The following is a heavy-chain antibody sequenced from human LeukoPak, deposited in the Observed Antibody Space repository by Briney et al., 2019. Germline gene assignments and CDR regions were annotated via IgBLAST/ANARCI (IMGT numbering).Heavy chain of an antibody. D-gene: IGHD5-18*01. J-gene: IGHJ4*02. V-gene: IGHV4-30-4*08. CDR3: ARRDTAMVNFDY. CDR1: GSSISSGDYY. CDR2: IYYSGST. Sequence: SQTLSLTCTVSGSSISSGDYYWSWIRQPPGKGLEWIGYIYYSGSTYYNPSLKSRVTISVDTSKNQFSLKLSSVTAADTAVYYCARRDTAMVNFDYWGQGTLVTVSS.